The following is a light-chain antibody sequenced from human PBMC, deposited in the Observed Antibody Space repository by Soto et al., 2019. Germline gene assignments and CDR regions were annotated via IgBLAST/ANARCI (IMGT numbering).Light chain of an antibody. CDR1: GSVGSP. CDR2: GAS. V-gene: IGKV3-15*01. Sequence: EVLITHSPAPLSVSAKGAGTPSYRGSGSVGSPLAWYQRRSGRAPRLLIYGASTRATGIPARFSGSGSGTEFTLTVSSLQSEDFAVYYCQQYDSWPLTFGHGTKVDIK. J-gene: IGKJ1*01. CDR3: QQYDSWPLT.